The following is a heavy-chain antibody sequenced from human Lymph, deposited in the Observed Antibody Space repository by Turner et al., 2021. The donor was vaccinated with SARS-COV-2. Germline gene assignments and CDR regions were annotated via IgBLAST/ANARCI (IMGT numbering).Heavy chain of an antibody. D-gene: IGHD4-17*01. V-gene: IGHV3-21*01. CDR2: ISSSSSYI. CDR1: GFTFSTYR. CDR3: ARDIPTTADYFDY. Sequence: EVQLVESGGGLVKPGGSLRLSCAASGFTFSTYRMNWVRQAPGKGLEWISYISSSSSYIYYADSVKGRFTISRDDAKNSLYLQMNSLRAEDTAVYYCARDIPTTADYFDYWGQGTLVTVSS. J-gene: IGHJ4*02.